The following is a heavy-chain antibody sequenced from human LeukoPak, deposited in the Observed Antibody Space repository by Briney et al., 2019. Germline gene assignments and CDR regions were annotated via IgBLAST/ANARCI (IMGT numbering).Heavy chain of an antibody. Sequence: GGSLRLSCAASGFTFSSYAMSWVRQAPGKGLEWVSAISGSGGSTFYADSVKGRFTISRDNSKNTMYLQMKSLRAEDTAVYYCAKNHCELDSYYYFMDVWGKGTTVTVSS. CDR1: GFTFSSYA. V-gene: IGHV3-23*01. CDR3: AKNHCELDSYYYFMDV. D-gene: IGHD1-14*01. CDR2: ISGSGGST. J-gene: IGHJ6*03.